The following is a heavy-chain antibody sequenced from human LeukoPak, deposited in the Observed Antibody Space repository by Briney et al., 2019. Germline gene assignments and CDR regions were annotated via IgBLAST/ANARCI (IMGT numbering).Heavy chain of an antibody. CDR1: GFTFDDYA. V-gene: IGHV3-9*01. CDR3: AKDGSGSYSYYYYYYMDV. CDR2: ISWNSGSI. D-gene: IGHD3-10*01. Sequence: GGSLRLSCAASGFTFDDYAMHWVRQAPGKGLEWVSGISWNSGSIGYADSVKGRFTISRDNAKNSLYLQMNSLRAEDTALYYCAKDGSGSYSYYYYYYMDVWGKGTTVTISS. J-gene: IGHJ6*03.